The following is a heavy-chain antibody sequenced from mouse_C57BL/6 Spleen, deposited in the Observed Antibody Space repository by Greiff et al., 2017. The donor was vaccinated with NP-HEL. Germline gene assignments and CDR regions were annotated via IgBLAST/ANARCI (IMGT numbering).Heavy chain of an antibody. V-gene: IGHV1-22*01. D-gene: IGHD4-1*01. CDR1: GYTFTDYN. CDR2: INPNNGGT. CDR3: ARWSGTGYFDV. J-gene: IGHJ1*03. Sequence: EVHLVESGPELVKPGASVKMSCKASGYTFTDYNMHWVKQSHGKSLEWIGYINPNNGGTSYIQRVKGKATLTVNKSSRTAYMELRSLTSEDSAVYYCARWSGTGYFDVWGTGTTVTVSS.